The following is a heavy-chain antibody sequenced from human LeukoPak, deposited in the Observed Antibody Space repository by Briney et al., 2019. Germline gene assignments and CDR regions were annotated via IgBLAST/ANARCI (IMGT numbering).Heavy chain of an antibody. CDR1: GYTFTGYG. Sequence: ASVKVSCKASGYTFTGYGISWVRQAPGQGLEWMGWISAYNGNTNYAQKLQGRFTITTDTSTSTAYMELRSLRSDDTAVYYCARVPKSGIAAADYYYYMDVWGKGTTVTVSS. CDR3: ARVPKSGIAAADYYYYMDV. CDR2: ISAYNGNT. V-gene: IGHV1-18*01. J-gene: IGHJ6*03. D-gene: IGHD6-13*01.